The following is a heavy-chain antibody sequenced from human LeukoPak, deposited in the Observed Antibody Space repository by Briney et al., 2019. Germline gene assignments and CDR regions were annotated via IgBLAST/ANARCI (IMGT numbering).Heavy chain of an antibody. V-gene: IGHV3-21*04. CDR1: GFTFSSYS. Sequence: GGSLRLSCAASGFTFSSYSMNWVRQAPGKGLEWVSSISSSSSYIYYAESVKGRFTISRDNAKNSLYLQMNSLRAEDTAVYFCARGHRGMDVWGKGTTVTISS. CDR3: ARGHRGMDV. CDR2: ISSSSSYI. J-gene: IGHJ6*03.